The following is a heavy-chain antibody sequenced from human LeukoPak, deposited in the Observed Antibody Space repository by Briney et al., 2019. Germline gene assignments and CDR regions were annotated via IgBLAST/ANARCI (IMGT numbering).Heavy chain of an antibody. CDR2: IKQDGSEK. D-gene: IGHD1-1*01. J-gene: IGHJ6*03. CDR3: ARGYNWNPWYYYYMDV. Sequence: GGSLRLSCAASGFTFSSYWMSWVRQAPGKGLEWVANIKQDGSEKYYVDSVKGRSTISRDNAKNSLYLQMNSLRAEDTAVYYCARGYNWNPWYYYYMDVWGKGTTVTVPS. CDR1: GFTFSSYW. V-gene: IGHV3-7*01.